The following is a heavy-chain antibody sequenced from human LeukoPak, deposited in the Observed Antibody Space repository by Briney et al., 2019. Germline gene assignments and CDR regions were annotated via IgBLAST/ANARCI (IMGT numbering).Heavy chain of an antibody. V-gene: IGHV4-59*10. CDR2: IYTSGST. Sequence: SETLSLTCAVYGGSFSGYYWSWIRQPAGKGLEWIGRIYTSGSTNYNPSLKRRVTMSVDMSKNQFSLKLSSVTAADTAVYYCARASYFKWTAFDIWGQGTMVTVSS. CDR3: ARASYFKWTAFDI. CDR1: GGSFSGYY. D-gene: IGHD2/OR15-2a*01. J-gene: IGHJ3*02.